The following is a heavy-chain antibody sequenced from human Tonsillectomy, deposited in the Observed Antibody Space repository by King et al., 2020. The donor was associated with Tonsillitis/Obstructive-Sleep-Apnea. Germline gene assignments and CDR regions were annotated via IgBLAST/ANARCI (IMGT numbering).Heavy chain of an antibody. J-gene: IGHJ4*02. V-gene: IGHV3-30*18. CDR3: AKDPTNPRGDPHDKILDN. CDR1: GFTFSSHD. Sequence: VQLVESGGGVVQPGRSLRLSCAASGFTFSSHDMHWVRQAPGKGLEWVAVISYDGSNKYYVDSVKGRFTISRHNSKNTLYLQMNSLRAEDTAVYYCAKDPTNPRGDPHDKILDNWGQGTLVTVSS. D-gene: IGHD2-21*02. CDR2: ISYDGSNK.